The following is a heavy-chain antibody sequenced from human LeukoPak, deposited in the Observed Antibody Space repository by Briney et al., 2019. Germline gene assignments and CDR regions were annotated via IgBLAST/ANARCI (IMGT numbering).Heavy chain of an antibody. CDR2: IYPGDSDT. CDR3: ARRETYYDSSGYHFDY. J-gene: IGHJ4*02. CDR1: GYSFASFW. D-gene: IGHD3-22*01. Sequence: GESLKISCEGSGYSFASFWIGWVRQMPGKGLEWMGIIYPGDSDTRDSPSFQGQVTISVDKSISTAYLQWSSLKASDTAMYYCARRETYYDSSGYHFDYWGQGTLVTVSS. V-gene: IGHV5-51*01.